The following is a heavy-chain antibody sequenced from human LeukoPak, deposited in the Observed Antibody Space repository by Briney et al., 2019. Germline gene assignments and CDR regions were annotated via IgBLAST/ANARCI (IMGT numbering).Heavy chain of an antibody. D-gene: IGHD3-22*01. J-gene: IGHJ6*03. V-gene: IGHV4-34*01. CDR1: GGSFSGYH. CDR3: ARGRHDITMIVVVMTSVSYYLDV. CDR2: INPSGST. Sequence: SESLSLTCAVYGGSFSGYHWTWIRQSPGKGLEWIGDINPSGSTYYNPSLKSRLTISVDTSKNQFSLKLRSVTAADTAVYYCARGRHDITMIVVVMTSVSYYLDVWGKGTTVTVS.